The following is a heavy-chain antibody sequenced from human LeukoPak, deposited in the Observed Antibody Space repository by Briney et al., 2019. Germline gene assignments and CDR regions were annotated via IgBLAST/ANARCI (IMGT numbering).Heavy chain of an antibody. D-gene: IGHD2-21*02. J-gene: IGHJ4*02. V-gene: IGHV3-49*04. Sequence: GGSLRLSCIASGFTFGDYALTWVRQAPGKGLEGVGFIRSKAYRGTTEYAEAVKGKFTISRDDSKSIAYLQMNSLKTDDTAVYYCTRVEWVGDCDLGGGLDYWGQGALVTVSS. CDR3: TRVEWVGDCDLGGGLDY. CDR2: IRSKAYRGTT. CDR1: GFTFGDYA.